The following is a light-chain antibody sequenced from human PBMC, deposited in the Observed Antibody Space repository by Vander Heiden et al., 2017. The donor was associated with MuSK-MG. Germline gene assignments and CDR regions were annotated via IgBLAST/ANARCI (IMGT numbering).Light chain of an antibody. CDR2: AAS. CDR1: QTIINN. V-gene: IGKV1-39*01. CDR3: HQSYTTPLT. J-gene: IGKJ4*01. Sequence: DIQMTQSPPSLSVSVGDRVTITRRARQTIINNLNWYQQRPGNATKLLQHAASAWQSRTPPRFSGCGSGTDFTLVISSLQPEDFATYYCHQSYTTPLTFGGGTKIETK.